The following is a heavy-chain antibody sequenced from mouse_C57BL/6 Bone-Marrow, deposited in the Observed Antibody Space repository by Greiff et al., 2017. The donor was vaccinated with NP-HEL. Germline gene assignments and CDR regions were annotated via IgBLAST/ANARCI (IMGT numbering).Heavy chain of an antibody. CDR3: ARSRPYYGSSPNY. D-gene: IGHD1-1*01. J-gene: IGHJ2*01. Sequence: VQLQQPGAELVRPGSSVKLSCKASGYTFTSYWMHWVKQRPIQGLEWIGNIDPSDSETHYNQKFKDKATLTVDKSSSTAYMQLSSLTSEDSAVYYCARSRPYYGSSPNYWGQGTTLTVSS. CDR1: GYTFTSYW. CDR2: IDPSDSET. V-gene: IGHV1-52*01.